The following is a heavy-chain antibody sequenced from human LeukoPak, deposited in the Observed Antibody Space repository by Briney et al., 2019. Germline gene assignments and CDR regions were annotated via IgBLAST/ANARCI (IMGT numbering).Heavy chain of an antibody. Sequence: PGGSLRLSCAASGFTFSGRWMSWVRQAPGKGPEWVANIKQDGSENHYVDSVKGRFTISRDNAKNSLYLQMNSLRVEDTAVYYCARGAGYNYPYYFDYWGQGTLVTVSS. V-gene: IGHV3-7*03. CDR2: IKQDGSEN. D-gene: IGHD5-24*01. CDR1: GFTFSGRW. CDR3: ARGAGYNYPYYFDY. J-gene: IGHJ4*02.